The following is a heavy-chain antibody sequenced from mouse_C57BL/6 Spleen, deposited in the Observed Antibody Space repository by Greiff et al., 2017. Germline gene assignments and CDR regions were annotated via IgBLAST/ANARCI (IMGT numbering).Heavy chain of an antibody. Sequence: VQLQQPGAELVMPGASVKLSCKASGYTFTSYWMHWVKQRPGQGLEWIGEIDPSDSYTNYNQKFKGKSTLTVDKSSSTAYMQLSSLTSEDSAVYYCARPYGSSSYYFDYWGQGTTLTVSS. CDR2: IDPSDSYT. CDR3: ARPYGSSSYYFDY. V-gene: IGHV1-69*01. D-gene: IGHD1-1*01. J-gene: IGHJ2*01. CDR1: GYTFTSYW.